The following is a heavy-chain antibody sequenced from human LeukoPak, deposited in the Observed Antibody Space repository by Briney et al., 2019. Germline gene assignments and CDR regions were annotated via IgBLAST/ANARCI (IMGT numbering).Heavy chain of an antibody. Sequence: PSETLSLTCAVYGGSFSGYYWSWIRQPPGKGLEWIGEINHSGSTNYNPSLKSRVTISVDTSKNQFSLKLSSVTAADTAVYYCAREGPAAVYYYYYYMDVWGKGTTVTVSS. CDR1: GGSFSGYY. D-gene: IGHD2-2*01. CDR2: INHSGST. J-gene: IGHJ6*03. V-gene: IGHV4-34*01. CDR3: AREGPAAVYYYYYYMDV.